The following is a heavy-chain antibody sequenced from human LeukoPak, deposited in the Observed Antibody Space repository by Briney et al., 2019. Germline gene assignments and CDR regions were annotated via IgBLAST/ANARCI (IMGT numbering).Heavy chain of an antibody. CDR3: ARERRRIVATTYYFDY. D-gene: IGHD5-12*01. V-gene: IGHV4-34*01. Sequence: SKTLSLTCAVYGGTFSGYDWSWIRQPPGKGLEWIGDINHSGSTNYNPALKSRVTISVDTSKNQFSLKLSSVTAADTAVYYCARERRRIVATTYYFDYWGQGTLVTVSS. CDR2: INHSGST. J-gene: IGHJ4*02. CDR1: GGTFSGYD.